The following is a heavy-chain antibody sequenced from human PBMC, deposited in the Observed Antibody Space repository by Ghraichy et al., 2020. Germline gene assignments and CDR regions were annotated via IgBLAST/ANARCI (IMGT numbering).Heavy chain of an antibody. D-gene: IGHD5-12*01. CDR1: GYTLTELS. CDR2: FDPEDGET. Sequence: ASVKVSCKVSGYTLTELSMHWVRQAPGKGLEWMGGFDPEDGETIYAQKFQGRVTMTEDTSTDTAYMELSSLRSEDTAVYYCATRKDSGYDLDYFDYWGQGTLVTVSS. V-gene: IGHV1-24*01. J-gene: IGHJ4*02. CDR3: ATRKDSGYDLDYFDY.